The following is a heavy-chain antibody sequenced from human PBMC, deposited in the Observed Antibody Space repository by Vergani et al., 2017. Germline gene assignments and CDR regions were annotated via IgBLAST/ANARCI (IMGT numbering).Heavy chain of an antibody. CDR3: ARYQGSGTNRHHYGMDV. J-gene: IGHJ6*02. D-gene: IGHD3-10*01. CDR2: ISSSGNYV. Sequence: EENLVESGGGLVKPGGSLRLSCVASGFTFGSYSVNWVRQAPGRGLEWVSSISSSGNYVYYTASVKGRFSISRDNAKSLLSLQMNSLRADDTAVYYCARYQGSGTNRHHYGMDVWGQGTTVTVSS. CDR1: GFTFGSYS. V-gene: IGHV3-21*06.